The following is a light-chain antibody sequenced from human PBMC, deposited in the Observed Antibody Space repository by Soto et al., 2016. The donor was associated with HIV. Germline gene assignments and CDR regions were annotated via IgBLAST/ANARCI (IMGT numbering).Light chain of an antibody. CDR1: QGIRNS. V-gene: IGKV1-NL1*01. CDR3: QQYYTTLYT. CDR2: GTS. Sequence: DIQMTQSPSSLSASVGDRVTITCRASQGIRNSLAWYQQKPGKAPKLLLYGTSRLESGVPSRFSGSGSGTEYSLTITSLQPEDFATYYCQQYYTTLYTFGQGTKLEIK. J-gene: IGKJ2*01.